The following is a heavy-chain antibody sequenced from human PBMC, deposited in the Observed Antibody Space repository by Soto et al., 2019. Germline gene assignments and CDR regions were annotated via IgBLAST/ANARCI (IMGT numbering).Heavy chain of an antibody. D-gene: IGHD4-17*01. V-gene: IGHV5-51*01. Sequence: PGESLKISCKGSGYSFTSYWIGWVRQMPGKGLEWMGIIYPGDSDTRYSPSFQGQVTISADKSISTAYLQWSSLKASDTAMYYFARPGGHTVTRGKNYYYGMDVWGQGTTVTVSS. CDR3: ARPGGHTVTRGKNYYYGMDV. J-gene: IGHJ6*02. CDR1: GYSFTSYW. CDR2: IYPGDSDT.